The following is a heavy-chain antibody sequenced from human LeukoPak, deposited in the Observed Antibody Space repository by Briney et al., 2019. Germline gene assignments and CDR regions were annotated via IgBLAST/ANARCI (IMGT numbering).Heavy chain of an antibody. CDR3: AGSREDYYYYGMDV. CDR1: GGTFDTYA. Sequence: ASVKVSCKASGGTFDTYALSWVRQAPGQGLEWMGRIIPFRGTVNHAQRFQGRVTITADKSTGTAYMELSGLRSEDTAVYYCAGSREDYYYYGMDVWGQGTTVTVSS. J-gene: IGHJ6*02. CDR2: IIPFRGTV. D-gene: IGHD1-26*01. V-gene: IGHV1-69*04.